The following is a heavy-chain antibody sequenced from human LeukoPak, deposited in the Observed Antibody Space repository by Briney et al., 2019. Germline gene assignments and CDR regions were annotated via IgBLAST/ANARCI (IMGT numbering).Heavy chain of an antibody. CDR3: AIVVVSDWFDP. Sequence: ASVKVSCKASGGTFSSYAISWVRQAPGQGLEWMGWINPNSGGTNYAQKFQGRVTMTRDTSISTAYMELSRLRSDDTAVYYCAIVVVSDWFDPWGQGTLVTVSS. V-gene: IGHV1-2*02. D-gene: IGHD3-22*01. J-gene: IGHJ5*02. CDR1: GGTFSSYA. CDR2: INPNSGGT.